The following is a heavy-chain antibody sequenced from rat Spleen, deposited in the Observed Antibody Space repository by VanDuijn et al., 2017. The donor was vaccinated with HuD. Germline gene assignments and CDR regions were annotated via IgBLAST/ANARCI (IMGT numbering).Heavy chain of an antibody. CDR2: ISSSGSRT. Sequence: EVQLVESGGGLVQPGRSLKLSCAASGFTFSNYYMAWVRQAPKKGLEWVATISSSGSRTYYQDSVKGRFTISRDNAKSSLYLQMNSLKSEDTATYSWSRHDLPGYNYGVMDAWGQGASVTVSS. J-gene: IGHJ4*01. V-gene: IGHV5-7*01. D-gene: IGHD1-4*01. CDR3: SRHDLPGYNYGVMDA. CDR1: GFTFSNYY.